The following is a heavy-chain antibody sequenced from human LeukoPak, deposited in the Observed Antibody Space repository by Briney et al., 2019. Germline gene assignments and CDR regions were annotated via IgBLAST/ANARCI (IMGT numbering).Heavy chain of an antibody. CDR3: ARQRLLWFGESNSGFDY. Sequence: PSETLSLTCTVSGGSISNYYWNWIRQPPGKGLEWIGYIYYTGNTNYNPSLKSRVTISVDTSKNQFSLKLSSVTATDTAVYYCARQRLLWFGESNSGFDYWGQGTLVTVSS. V-gene: IGHV4-59*08. J-gene: IGHJ4*02. CDR2: IYYTGNT. D-gene: IGHD3-10*01. CDR1: GGSISNYY.